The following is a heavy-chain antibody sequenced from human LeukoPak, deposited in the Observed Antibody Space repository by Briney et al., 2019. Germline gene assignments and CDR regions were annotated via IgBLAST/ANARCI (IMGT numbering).Heavy chain of an antibody. V-gene: IGHV4-4*07. J-gene: IGHJ5*02. CDR2: IYTSGST. Sequence: SETLSLTCTVSGVSISSYYWSWIRQPAGKGLEWIGRIYTSGSTNYNPSLKSRVTMSVDTSKNQFSLKLSSVTAADTAVYYCAREVVVVVPAAIEGFDPWGQGTLVTVSS. D-gene: IGHD2-2*02. CDR1: GVSISSYY. CDR3: AREVVVVVPAAIEGFDP.